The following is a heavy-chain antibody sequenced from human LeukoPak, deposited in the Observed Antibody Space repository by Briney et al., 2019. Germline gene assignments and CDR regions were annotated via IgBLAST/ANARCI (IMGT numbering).Heavy chain of an antibody. CDR1: GFTFSSHA. V-gene: IGHV3-23*01. CDR3: AKAHYYDSSGYYWEYYFDY. Sequence: PGGSLRLSCAASGFTFSSHAMSWVRQAPGKGLEWVSAISGSGGSTYYADSVKGRFTISRDNSKNTLYLQMNSLRAEDTAVYYCAKAHYYDSSGYYWEYYFDYWGQGTLVTVSS. J-gene: IGHJ4*02. CDR2: ISGSGGST. D-gene: IGHD3-22*01.